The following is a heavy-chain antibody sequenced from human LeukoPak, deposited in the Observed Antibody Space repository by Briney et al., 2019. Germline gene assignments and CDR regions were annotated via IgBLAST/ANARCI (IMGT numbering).Heavy chain of an antibody. D-gene: IGHD5-18*01. Sequence: GGSLRLSCAASGFTFSSYAMHWVRQAPGKGLEWVAVISYDGSNKYYADSVKGRFTISRDNPKNTLYLQMNSLRAEDTAVYYCARVRYVDTAMVPFDYWGQGTLVTVSS. CDR3: ARVRYVDTAMVPFDY. V-gene: IGHV3-30*04. CDR2: ISYDGSNK. J-gene: IGHJ4*02. CDR1: GFTFSSYA.